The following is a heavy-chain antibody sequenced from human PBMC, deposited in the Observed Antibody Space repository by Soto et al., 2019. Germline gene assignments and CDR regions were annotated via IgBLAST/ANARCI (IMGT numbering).Heavy chain of an antibody. CDR3: ARTMDYYYGPGSGNGHGF. CDR1: GYTFTAYY. D-gene: IGHD3-10*01. V-gene: IGHV1-2*02. J-gene: IGHJ6*02. CDR2: INPRFGDT. Sequence: QVQLVQSGAELKEPGDSVRVSCEASGYTFTAYYIHWVRQAPGQGLEWMGWINPRFGDTSYAQDFQVRVSMTRDTSISTVYMELSRLTSDDTAIYYCARTMDYYYGPGSGNGHGFWGQGTTVTVFS.